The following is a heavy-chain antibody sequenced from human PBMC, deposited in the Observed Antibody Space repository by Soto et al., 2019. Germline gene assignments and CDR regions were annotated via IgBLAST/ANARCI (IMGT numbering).Heavy chain of an antibody. D-gene: IGHD3-3*01. J-gene: IGHJ6*03. Sequence: ASVKVSCKASGYTFTSYAMNWVRQAPGQGLEWMGWINTNTGNPTYAQGFTGRFVFSLDTSVSTAYLQICSLKAEDTAVYYCARRYDFWSAPLGYYYYYYYMDVWGKGTTVTV. V-gene: IGHV7-4-1*01. CDR3: ARRYDFWSAPLGYYYYYYYMDV. CDR2: INTNTGNP. CDR1: GYTFTSYA.